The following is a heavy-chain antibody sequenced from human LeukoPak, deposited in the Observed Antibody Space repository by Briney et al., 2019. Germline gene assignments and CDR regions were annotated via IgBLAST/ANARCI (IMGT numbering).Heavy chain of an antibody. CDR3: ARSYGDYVGEYYFDY. J-gene: IGHJ4*02. CDR1: GYTFSRYG. V-gene: IGHV1-18*01. CDR2: ISAYNGNT. Sequence: ASVKVSCKTSGYTFSRYGITWVRQAPGQGLEWMGWISAYNGNTNYAQKLQGRVTMTTDTSTSTAYMELRSLRSDDTAVYYCARSYGDYVGEYYFDYWGQGTLVTVSS. D-gene: IGHD4-17*01.